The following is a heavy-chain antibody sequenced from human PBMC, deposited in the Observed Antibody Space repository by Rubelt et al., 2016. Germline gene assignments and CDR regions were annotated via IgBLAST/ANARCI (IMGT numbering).Heavy chain of an antibody. CDR3: ARDSSGKGDYFDY. Sequence: EVQLVESGGGLVEPGGSLRLSCAASGFTFSNYWMSWVRQAPGKGLEWVANIKQDGSDKYYVDSVKGRFTISRDNAKNSLYLQMNSLRAEDTAVYYCARDSSGKGDYFDYWGQGTLVTVSS. J-gene: IGHJ4*02. CDR2: IKQDGSDK. CDR1: GFTFSNYW. D-gene: IGHD3-22*01. V-gene: IGHV3-7*01.